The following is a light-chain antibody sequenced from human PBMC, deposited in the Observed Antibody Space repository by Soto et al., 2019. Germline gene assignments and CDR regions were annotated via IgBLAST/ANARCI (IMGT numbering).Light chain of an antibody. CDR1: SSNIGSND. J-gene: IGLJ3*02. Sequence: QSVLTQPPSASGTPGQRVTISCSGSSSNIGSNDVNWYQQLPGTAPKLLIHTNNQRPSGVPDRFSGSRSGTSAPLAISGLQSKDEADYYCAAWDDSLNAWVFGGGTKVTVL. CDR3: AAWDDSLNAWV. CDR2: TNN. V-gene: IGLV1-44*01.